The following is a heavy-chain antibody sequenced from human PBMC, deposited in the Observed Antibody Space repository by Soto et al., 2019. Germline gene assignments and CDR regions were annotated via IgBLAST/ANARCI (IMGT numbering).Heavy chain of an antibody. D-gene: IGHD2-15*01. V-gene: IGHV1-18*01. Sequence: QVPLVQSGGEVKKPGASVKVSCKASGYTFISHAITWVRQAPGQGLEWMGWISGYNGDTNYAQDLQGRVTMTTDTSTSTAYMAMRSLRSDDTAVYYCARSERYCRGGSCYWNWFDPWGQGTLVTVSS. CDR3: ARSERYCRGGSCYWNWFDP. CDR2: ISGYNGDT. CDR1: GYTFISHA. J-gene: IGHJ5*02.